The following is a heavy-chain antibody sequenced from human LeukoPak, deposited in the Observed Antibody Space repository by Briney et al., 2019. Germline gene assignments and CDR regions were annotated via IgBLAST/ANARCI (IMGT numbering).Heavy chain of an antibody. V-gene: IGHV3-23*01. Sequence: GGSLRLSCAASGFTFSSYAMTWVRQAPGKGLEWVSAIDDSGGSTYYADSVKGRFTISRDNSKNTLYPQMDSLRAEDTAVYYCAKRLRSQSFDYWGQGTLVTVSS. CDR1: GFTFSSYA. J-gene: IGHJ4*02. CDR2: IDDSGGST. D-gene: IGHD5-12*01. CDR3: AKRLRSQSFDY.